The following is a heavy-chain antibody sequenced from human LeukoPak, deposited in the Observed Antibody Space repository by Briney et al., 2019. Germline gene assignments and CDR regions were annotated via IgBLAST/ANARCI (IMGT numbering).Heavy chain of an antibody. CDR3: ARDGGLHTNFDY. V-gene: IGHV3-7*01. CDR2: TKPDGSAE. J-gene: IGHJ4*02. D-gene: IGHD2-15*01. CDR1: GFTFSSYA. Sequence: GGSLRLSCAASGFTFSSYAMHWVRQAPGKGLEWVANTKPDGSAEYYADSVRGRFTASRDNANNLLYLQMNRLRAEDTAVYYCARDGGLHTNFDYWGQGTLLTVSS.